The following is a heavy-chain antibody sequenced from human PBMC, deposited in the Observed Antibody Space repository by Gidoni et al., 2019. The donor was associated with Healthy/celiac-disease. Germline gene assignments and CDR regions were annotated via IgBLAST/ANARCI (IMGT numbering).Heavy chain of an antibody. CDR2: IWYDGSNK. CDR1: GFPFSSYG. V-gene: IGHV3-33*01. D-gene: IGHD3-22*01. CDR3: ARGAYDSPANFDY. Sequence: QVQLVASGGGVVQPGRSLRLSCAASGFPFSSYGMHWVRQAPGKGLEWVAVIWYDGSNKYYADSVKGRFTISRDNSKNTLYLQMNSLRAEDTAVYYCARGAYDSPANFDYWGQGTLVTVSS. J-gene: IGHJ4*02.